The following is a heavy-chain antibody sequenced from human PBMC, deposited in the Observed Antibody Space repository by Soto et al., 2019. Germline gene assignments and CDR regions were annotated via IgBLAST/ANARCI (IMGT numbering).Heavy chain of an antibody. V-gene: IGHV4-31*03. J-gene: IGHJ4*02. CDR1: GGSISNGDYY. Sequence: QVQLQESGPGLVKPSQTLSLTCTASGGSISNGDYYWTWIRQHPGKGLEWIGYIRYNGNTYYNASLKSRVSISIDTSKNQFSLKLTSVTAADTALYYCARRGFNYGHFDYWGQGSLVTVSS. CDR2: IRYNGNT. D-gene: IGHD5-18*01. CDR3: ARRGFNYGHFDY.